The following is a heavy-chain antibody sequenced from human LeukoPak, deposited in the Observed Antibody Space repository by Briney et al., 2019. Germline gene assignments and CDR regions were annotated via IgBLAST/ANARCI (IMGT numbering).Heavy chain of an antibody. V-gene: IGHV3-23*01. D-gene: IGHD3-9*01. CDR1: GDTFSNYG. CDR3: AKSMDILTGYLWSLDY. CDR2: ISGSGGST. J-gene: IGHJ4*02. Sequence: GGSLRLSCAASGDTFSNYGMTWVRQAPGRGLEWVSGISGSGGSTYYADSVKGRFTISRDNAKNSLYLQMNSLRAEDTAVYYCAKSMDILTGYLWSLDYWGQGTLVTVSS.